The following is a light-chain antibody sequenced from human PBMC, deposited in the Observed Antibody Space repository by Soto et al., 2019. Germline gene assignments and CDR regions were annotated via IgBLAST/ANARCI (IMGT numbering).Light chain of an antibody. CDR3: SSYTSSSTYV. J-gene: IGLJ1*01. CDR1: ISYVFDYNY. CDR2: EVN. Sequence: QSVLTQPASVSWSPGPSITISFTGAISYVFDYNYVSWYQHHPGKAPKLLIYEVNNRPSGVSDRFSGSKSGNVASLTISWIQAEDEADYYCSSYTSSSTYVFATWTKVPVL. V-gene: IGLV2-14*01.